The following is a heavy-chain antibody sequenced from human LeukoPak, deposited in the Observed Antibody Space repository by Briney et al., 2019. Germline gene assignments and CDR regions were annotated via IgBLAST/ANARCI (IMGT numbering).Heavy chain of an antibody. V-gene: IGHV1-46*01. CDR2: INPSGGST. CDR3: ARDFYYYGSASYEGGDFDY. Sequence: ASVKVSCKASGYTFTSYYMHWVRQAPGQGLEWMGIINPSGGSTSYAQKFQGRVTMTRDTSTSTVYMELSSLRSEDTAVYYCARDFYYYGSASYEGGDFDYWGQGSLVTVSS. CDR1: GYTFTSYY. J-gene: IGHJ4*02. D-gene: IGHD3-10*01.